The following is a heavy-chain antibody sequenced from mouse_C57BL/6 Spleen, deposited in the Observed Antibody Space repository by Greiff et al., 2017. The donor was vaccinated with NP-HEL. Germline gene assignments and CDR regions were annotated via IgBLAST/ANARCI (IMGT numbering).Heavy chain of an antibody. Sequence: VQGVESGAELMKPGASVKLSCKATGYTFTGYWIEWVKQRPGHGLEWIGEILPGSGSTNYNEKFKGKATFTADTSSNTAYMQLSSLTTEDSAIYYCARGAVYYYGSSSWYFDVWGTGTTVTVSS. D-gene: IGHD1-1*01. CDR1: GYTFTGYW. CDR3: ARGAVYYYGSSSWYFDV. V-gene: IGHV1-9*01. J-gene: IGHJ1*03. CDR2: ILPGSGST.